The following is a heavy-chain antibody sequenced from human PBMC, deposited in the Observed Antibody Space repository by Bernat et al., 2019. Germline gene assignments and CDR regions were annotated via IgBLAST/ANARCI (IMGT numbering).Heavy chain of an antibody. CDR2: IYYSGST. J-gene: IGHJ6*03. D-gene: IGHD3-10*01. CDR1: GGSISSYY. Sequence: QVQLQESGPGLVKPSETLSLTCTVSGGSISSYYWSWIRQPPGKGLEWIGYIYYSGSTNYNPSLKSRVTISVDTFKQRFSLKLSSVTDADAGVYYCARVTRGDMDVWGKGTTVTVSS. CDR3: ARVTRGDMDV. V-gene: IGHV4-59*01.